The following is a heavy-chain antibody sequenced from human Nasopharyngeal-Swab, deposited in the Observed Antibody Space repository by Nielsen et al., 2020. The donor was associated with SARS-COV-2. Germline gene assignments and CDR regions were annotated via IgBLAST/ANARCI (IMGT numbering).Heavy chain of an antibody. J-gene: IGHJ3*01. Sequence: GESLKISCAASGFTFSSHAMNWVRQAPGKGLEWVAVIASDERYEHCADSAKGRFTISRDHAKNSLYLQMSSLRVEDTAVYYCARDRDWAFDVWGQGAVVTVSS. CDR2: IASDERYE. CDR1: GFTFSSHA. CDR3: ARDRDWAFDV. D-gene: IGHD2-21*01. V-gene: IGHV3-30*04.